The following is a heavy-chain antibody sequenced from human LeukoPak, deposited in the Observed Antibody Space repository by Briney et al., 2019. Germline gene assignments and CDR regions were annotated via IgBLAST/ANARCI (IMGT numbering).Heavy chain of an antibody. CDR1: GFTFSSFP. CDR3: AKITSEGS. CDR2: ITGSGGAT. J-gene: IGHJ5*02. Sequence: GGSLRLSCAASGFTFSSFPMNWVRQAPGKGREWVSAITGSGGATYYAASVKGRFTISRDNSKNRLYLQMDFLRAEDTAVYYCAKITSEGSWGQGTLVTVSS. D-gene: IGHD3-10*01. V-gene: IGHV3-23*01.